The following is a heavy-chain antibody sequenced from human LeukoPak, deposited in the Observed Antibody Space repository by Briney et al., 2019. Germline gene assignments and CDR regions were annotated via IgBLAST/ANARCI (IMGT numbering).Heavy chain of an antibody. J-gene: IGHJ5*02. CDR1: GYTFTANY. CDR3: AREGRNWFDP. V-gene: IGHV1-2*06. CDR2: LNPNNGDT. Sequence: ASVKVSCKACGYTFTANYMHWVRQAPGQGLEWMGRLNPNNGDTTYAQKFQGRVTMTRDTSISTAYMELSSLRSDDTAVYYCAREGRNWFDPWGQGTLVTVSS.